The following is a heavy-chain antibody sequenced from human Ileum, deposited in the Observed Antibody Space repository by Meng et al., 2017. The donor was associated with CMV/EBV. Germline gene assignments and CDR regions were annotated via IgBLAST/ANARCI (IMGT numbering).Heavy chain of an antibody. CDR2: TAYRSKWDY. CDR3: ARESELLRFDH. D-gene: IGHD6-6*01. V-gene: IGHV6-1*01. CDR1: GVSVSTNNVA. J-gene: IGHJ4*02. Sequence: HLQHSGPALAKPSQTIPLTCDISGVSVSTNNVAWNWIRQSPLRGLAWLGRTAYRSKWDYEYSVSVESRITISPDTSKNQLSLHLRSVTPEDTAIYYCARESELLRFDHWGQGTLVTVSS.